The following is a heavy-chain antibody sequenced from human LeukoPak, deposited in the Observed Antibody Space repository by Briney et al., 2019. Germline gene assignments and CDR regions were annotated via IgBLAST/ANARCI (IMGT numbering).Heavy chain of an antibody. CDR3: ARHSRYYDILTGYYDRYYYYYGMDV. V-gene: IGHV4-34*01. J-gene: IGHJ6*04. Sequence: KPSETLSLTCAVYGGSFSGYYWSWIRQPPGMGLEWIGEIYHSGSTNYNPSLKSRVTISVDKSKNQFSLKLSSVTAADTAVYYCARHSRYYDILTGYYDRYYYYYGMDVWGKGTTVTVSS. CDR2: IYHSGST. D-gene: IGHD3-9*01. CDR1: GGSFSGYY.